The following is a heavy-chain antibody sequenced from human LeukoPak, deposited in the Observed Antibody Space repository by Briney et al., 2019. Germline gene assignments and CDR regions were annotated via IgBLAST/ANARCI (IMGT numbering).Heavy chain of an antibody. D-gene: IGHD3-16*01. CDR2: IYYSGST. V-gene: IGHV4-39*01. CDR3: ARLTGRLYYYGMDV. Sequence: SETLSLTCTVSGGSISSSSYYWGWIRQPPGKGLEWIGSIYYSGSTYYNPSLKSRVTISVDTSKNQLSLKLSSVTAADTAVYYCARLTGRLYYYGMDVWGQGTTVTVSS. J-gene: IGHJ6*02. CDR1: GGSISSSSYY.